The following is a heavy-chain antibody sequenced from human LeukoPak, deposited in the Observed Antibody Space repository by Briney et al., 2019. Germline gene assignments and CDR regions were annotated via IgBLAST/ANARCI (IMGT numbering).Heavy chain of an antibody. J-gene: IGHJ5*02. CDR1: GGSITSHNW. CDR2: IYHSGST. Sequence: SETLSLTCAVSGGSITSHNWWTWVRQPPGKGLEWIAEIYHSGSTNYNPSLKSRVTISVDTSKNQFSLKLSSVTAADTAVYYCARSRGWFGEIDPWGQGTLVTVSS. V-gene: IGHV4-4*02. CDR3: ARSRGWFGEIDP. D-gene: IGHD3-10*01.